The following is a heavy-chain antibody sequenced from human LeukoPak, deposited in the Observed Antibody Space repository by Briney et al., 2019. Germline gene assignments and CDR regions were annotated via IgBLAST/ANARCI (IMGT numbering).Heavy chain of an antibody. V-gene: IGHV4-34*01. J-gene: IGHJ6*03. CDR1: GGSFSGYY. CDR3: ARVISGSSSTYYYYMDV. CDR2: INHSGST. Sequence: TSETLSLTCAVYGGSFSGYYWSWIRQPPGKGLEWIGEINHSGSTNYNPSLKSRVTILVDTSKNQFSLKLSSVTAADTAVYYCARVISGSSSTYYYYMDVWGKGTTVTISS. D-gene: IGHD2-2*01.